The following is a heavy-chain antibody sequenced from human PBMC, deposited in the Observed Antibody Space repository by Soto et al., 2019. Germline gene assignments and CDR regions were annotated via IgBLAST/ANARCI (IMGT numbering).Heavy chain of an antibody. D-gene: IGHD6-6*01. CDR2: IYYSGNT. J-gene: IGHJ4*02. CDR1: SASLSSSTYY. Sequence: SETLSLTCSVSSASLSSSTYYWSRIRQPPGRGPEWIGSIYYSGNTYYKPSLKSRVSISIDTSRNQFSLKLTSVTAADTGVYYCASSSHSHYWGPGILVTVSS. V-gene: IGHV4-39*01. CDR3: ASSSHSHY.